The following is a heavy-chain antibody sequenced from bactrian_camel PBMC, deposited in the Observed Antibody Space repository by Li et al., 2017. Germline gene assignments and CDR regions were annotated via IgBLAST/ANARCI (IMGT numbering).Heavy chain of an antibody. D-gene: IGHD5*01. CDR3: AAAPPGLGCEVDGFDY. CDR1: RDITTSRC. V-gene: IGHV3-2*01. CDR2: IFPNTGRT. J-gene: IGHJ4*01. Sequence: QLVESGGGSVETGGSLRLSCAGFRDITTSRCMAWFRQVPGNEREGVASIFPNTGRTYYADSVKGRFTISQDNAKNMVYLQMSSLRPEDTGKYYCAAAPPGLGCEVDGFDYYGQGTQVTVS.